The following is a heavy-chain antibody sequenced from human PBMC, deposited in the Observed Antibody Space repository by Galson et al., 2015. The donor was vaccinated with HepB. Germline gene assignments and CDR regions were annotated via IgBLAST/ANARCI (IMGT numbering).Heavy chain of an antibody. J-gene: IGHJ4*02. D-gene: IGHD6-13*01. Sequence: SVKVSCKASGGTFSSYTISWVRQAPGQGLEWMGRIIPILGIANYAQKFQGRVTITADKSTSTAYMELSSLRSEDTAVYYCAKAAAQYYFDYWGQGTLVTVSS. CDR1: GGTFSSYT. V-gene: IGHV1-69*02. CDR2: IIPILGIA. CDR3: AKAAAQYYFDY.